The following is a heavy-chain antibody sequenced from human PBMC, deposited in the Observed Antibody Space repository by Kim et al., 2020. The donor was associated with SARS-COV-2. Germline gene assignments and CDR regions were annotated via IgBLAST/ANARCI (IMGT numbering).Heavy chain of an antibody. J-gene: IGHJ4*02. Sequence: GGSLRLSCTASGFAFSNAWVSWVRQAPGKGLEWVGGIKTKSDGETTDYAAPVKGRFSISRDDSTNTLYLQMNSLKIEDTAVYFCTTFYGVKSWGQGTRV. CDR1: GFAFSNAW. V-gene: IGHV3-15*01. CDR2: IKTKSDGETT. D-gene: IGHD2-8*01. CDR3: TTFYGVKS.